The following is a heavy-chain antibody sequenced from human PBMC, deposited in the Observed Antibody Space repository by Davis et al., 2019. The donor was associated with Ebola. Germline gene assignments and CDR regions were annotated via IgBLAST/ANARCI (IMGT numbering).Heavy chain of an antibody. CDR3: ATRFSNSDGALDI. Sequence: PGGSLRLSCAASGFTFSSYGMHWVRQAPGKGLEWVGLIWYDGSVKYYADSVKGRFTISRDNSKDSAYLQLTSLSVEDTAVYYCATRFSNSDGALDIWGRGTLVTVSS. J-gene: IGHJ3*02. V-gene: IGHV3-33*03. CDR1: GFTFSSYG. D-gene: IGHD1-7*01. CDR2: IWYDGSVK.